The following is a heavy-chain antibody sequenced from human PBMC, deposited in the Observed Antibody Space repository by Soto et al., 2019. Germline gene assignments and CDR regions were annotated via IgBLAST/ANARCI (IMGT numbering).Heavy chain of an antibody. V-gene: IGHV1-69*13. CDR3: ASHAGYYGDLEPPDY. CDR2: IIPIFGTA. J-gene: IGHJ4*02. Sequence: ASVKVSCKASGGTFSSYAISWVRQAPGQGLEWMGGIIPIFGTANYAQKFQGRVTITADESTSTAYMELSSLRSEDTAVYYCASHAGYYGDLEPPDYWGQGTLVTVSS. D-gene: IGHD4-17*01. CDR1: GGTFSSYA.